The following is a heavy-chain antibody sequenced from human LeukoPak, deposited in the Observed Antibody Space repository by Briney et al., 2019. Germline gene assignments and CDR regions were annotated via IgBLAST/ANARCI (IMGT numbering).Heavy chain of an antibody. CDR1: GGSISGSSYF. CDR2: IYYSGST. CDR3: ARAVFGEDYYYGMDV. V-gene: IGHV4-39*07. J-gene: IGHJ6*02. D-gene: IGHD4-17*01. Sequence: SETLSLTCTVSGGSISGSSYFWGWIRQPPGKGLEWIGSIYYSGSTYYNPSLKSRVTISVDTSKNQFSLKLSSVTAADTAVYYCARAVFGEDYYYGMDVWGQGTTVTVSS.